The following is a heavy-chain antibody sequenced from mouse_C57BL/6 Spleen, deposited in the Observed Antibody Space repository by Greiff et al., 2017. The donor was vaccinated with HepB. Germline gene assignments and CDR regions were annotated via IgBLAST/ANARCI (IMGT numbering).Heavy chain of an antibody. CDR2: IDPANGNT. CDR3: ASYYYGSSWDYYAMDY. CDR1: GFNIKNTY. J-gene: IGHJ4*01. V-gene: IGHV14-3*01. Sequence: VQLKESVAELVRPGASVKLSCPASGFNIKNTYMHWVKQRPEQGLEWIGRIDPANGNTKYAPKFQGKATITADTASNKAYLQLSSLTSEDTAIYYCASYYYGSSWDYYAMDYWGQGTSVTVSS. D-gene: IGHD1-1*01.